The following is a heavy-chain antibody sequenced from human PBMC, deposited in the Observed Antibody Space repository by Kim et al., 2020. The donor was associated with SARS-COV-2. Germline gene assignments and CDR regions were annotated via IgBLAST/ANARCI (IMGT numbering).Heavy chain of an antibody. CDR1: GGSISSYY. Sequence: SETLSLTCTVSGGSISSYYWSWIRQPPGKGLEWIGYIYYSGSTNYNPSLKSRVTISVDTSKNQFSLKLSSVTAADTAVYYCARDLGLFEFGVVIPLGYWGQGTLVTVSS. D-gene: IGHD3-3*01. J-gene: IGHJ4*02. V-gene: IGHV4-59*01. CDR2: IYYSGST. CDR3: ARDLGLFEFGVVIPLGY.